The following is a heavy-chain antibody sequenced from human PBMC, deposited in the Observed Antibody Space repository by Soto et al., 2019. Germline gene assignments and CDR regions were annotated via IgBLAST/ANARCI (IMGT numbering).Heavy chain of an antibody. V-gene: IGHV4-34*01. CDR1: GGSFSGYY. J-gene: IGHJ5*02. D-gene: IGHD3-10*01. CDR3: ARVRVRGVVPRSNWFDP. Sequence: SETLSLTCAVYGGSFSGYYWSWIRQPPGKGLEWIGEINHSGSTNYNPSLKSRVTISVDTSKNQFSLKLSSVTAADTAVYYCARVRVRGVVPRSNWFDPWGQGTLVTVSS. CDR2: INHSGST.